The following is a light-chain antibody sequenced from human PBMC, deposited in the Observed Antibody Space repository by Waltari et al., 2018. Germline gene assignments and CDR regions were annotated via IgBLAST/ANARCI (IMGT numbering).Light chain of an antibody. V-gene: IGLV4-69*01. CDR2: VNSDGSH. Sequence: QLVLTQPPSASASLGASVKLTCTLSSGHSDYAIAWHQQQPRKGPRYLMRVNSDGSHKKGDVIPDRFSGSSSGAERFLTISSLQSEDEADYFCQTWGFGIEVFGGGTKLTVL. CDR3: QTWGFGIEV. CDR1: SGHSDYA. J-gene: IGLJ3*02.